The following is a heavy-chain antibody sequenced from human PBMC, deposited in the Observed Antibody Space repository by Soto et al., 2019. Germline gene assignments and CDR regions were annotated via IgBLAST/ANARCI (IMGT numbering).Heavy chain of an antibody. CDR2: IIPILGIA. J-gene: IGHJ3*02. CDR1: GGTFSSYT. V-gene: IGHV1-69*08. D-gene: IGHD6-13*01. Sequence: QVQLVQSGAEVKKPGSSVKVSCKASGGTFSSYTISWVRQAPGQGLEWMGRIIPILGIANYAQKFQGRVTITADKSTGTAYMELSSLRSEDTAVYYCAREKAAAGKGLDAFDIWGQGTMVTVSS. CDR3: AREKAAAGKGLDAFDI.